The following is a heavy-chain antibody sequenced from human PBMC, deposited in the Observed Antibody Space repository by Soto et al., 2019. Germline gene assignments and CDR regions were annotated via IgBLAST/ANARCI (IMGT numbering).Heavy chain of an antibody. V-gene: IGHV4-31*03. CDR3: ARCRYSSSWFLDY. J-gene: IGHJ4*02. Sequence: QVQLRESGPGLVKPSPTLSLTCTVSGGSISSGGYYWSWIRQHPGKGLEWIGYIYYSGSTYYNPSLKSRVTISVDTSKNQFSLKLSSVTAADTAVYYCARCRYSSSWFLDYWGQGTLVTVSS. D-gene: IGHD6-13*01. CDR2: IYYSGST. CDR1: GGSISSGGYY.